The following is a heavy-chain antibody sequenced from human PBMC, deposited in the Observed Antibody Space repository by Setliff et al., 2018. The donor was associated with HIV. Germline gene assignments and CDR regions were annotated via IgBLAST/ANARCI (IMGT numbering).Heavy chain of an antibody. V-gene: IGHV5-10-1*01. Sequence: GESLKISCQGSGYIFTNYWINWVRQIPEKGLEWVGKIDPSDSYTNYNESFRGHVTMSADKSITTAYLQWSSLEASDTATYYCARLRRAIAEVDTGYYYGMDVCGQGTTVTVSS. D-gene: IGHD6-13*01. CDR3: ARLRRAIAEVDTGYYYGMDV. CDR2: IDPSDSYT. CDR1: GYIFTNYW. J-gene: IGHJ6*02.